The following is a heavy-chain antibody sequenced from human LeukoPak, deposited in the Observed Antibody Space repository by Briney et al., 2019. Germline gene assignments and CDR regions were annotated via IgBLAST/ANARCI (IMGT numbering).Heavy chain of an antibody. CDR3: ARDLGVHYAILQRHYYGMDV. D-gene: IGHD2-2*01. J-gene: IGHJ6*02. CDR1: GDNVSSNSAA. CDR2: TYHRSKWYN. Sequence: SQTLSLTCAISGDNVSSNSAAWNWIRQSPSRGLEWLGRTYHRSKWYNDYAVSVKSRIIINPDTSKNQFSLQLNSVTPEDTAVYYCARDLGVHYAILQRHYYGMDVWGQGTTVTVSS. V-gene: IGHV6-1*01.